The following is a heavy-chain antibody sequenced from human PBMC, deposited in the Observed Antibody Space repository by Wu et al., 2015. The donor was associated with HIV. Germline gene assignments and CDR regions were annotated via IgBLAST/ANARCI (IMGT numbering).Heavy chain of an antibody. CDR2: INPSGGAT. CDR1: GYTFTRYS. D-gene: IGHD4-11*01. J-gene: IGHJ4*02. CDR3: ARDATPITTEFDY. Sequence: QVQLVQSGAEVKKPGASVRISCRTSGYTFTRYSIHWVRQAPGXXLEWMAWINPSGGATIYAEAFEGRVTVTTDTSMKTVYMELESLTSGDTAMYFCARDATPITTEFDYWGQGTLITVSS. V-gene: IGHV1-2*02.